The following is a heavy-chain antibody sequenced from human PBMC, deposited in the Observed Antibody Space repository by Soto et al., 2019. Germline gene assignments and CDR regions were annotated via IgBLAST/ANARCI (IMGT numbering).Heavy chain of an antibody. CDR1: GYTFTRYA. CDR3: ARDPRYFDWFDY. J-gene: IGHJ4*02. D-gene: IGHD3-9*01. CDR2: INAGNGNT. V-gene: IGHV1-3*01. Sequence: ASVKVSCKASGYTFTRYARHWVRQAPGQRLEWMGWINAGNGNTKYSQKFQGRVTITRDTSASTAYMELSSLRSEDTAVYYCARDPRYFDWFDYWGQGTLVTVSS.